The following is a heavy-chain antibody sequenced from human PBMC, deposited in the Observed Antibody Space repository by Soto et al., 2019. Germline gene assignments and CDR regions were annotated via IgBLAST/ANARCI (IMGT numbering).Heavy chain of an antibody. D-gene: IGHD6-13*01. Sequence: GGSLRLSCAASGFTFSSYWMSWVRQAPGKGLEWVANIKQDGSEKYYVDSVKGRFTISRDNAKNSLYLQMNSLRAEDTAVYYCARSIAAAGGSNWFDPWGQGTLVTVSS. CDR2: IKQDGSEK. CDR3: ARSIAAAGGSNWFDP. CDR1: GFTFSSYW. V-gene: IGHV3-7*05. J-gene: IGHJ5*02.